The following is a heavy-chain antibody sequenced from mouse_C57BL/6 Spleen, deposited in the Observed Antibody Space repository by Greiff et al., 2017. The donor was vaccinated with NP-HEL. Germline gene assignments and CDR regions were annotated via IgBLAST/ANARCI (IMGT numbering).Heavy chain of an antibody. CDR3: TRWRYGSSSPYAMDY. J-gene: IGHJ4*01. Sequence: QVQLKQPGAELVRPGASVTLSCKASGYTFTDYEMHWVKQTPVHGLEWIGAIDPETGGTAYNQKFKGKAILTADKSSSTAYMELRSLTSEDSAVYYCTRWRYGSSSPYAMDYWGQGTSVTVSS. V-gene: IGHV1-15*01. D-gene: IGHD1-1*01. CDR1: GYTFTDYE. CDR2: IDPETGGT.